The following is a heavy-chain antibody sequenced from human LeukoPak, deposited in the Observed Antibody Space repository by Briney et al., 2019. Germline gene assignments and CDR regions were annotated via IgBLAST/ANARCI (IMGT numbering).Heavy chain of an antibody. J-gene: IGHJ4*02. CDR1: GGSISSSSYY. CDR2: IYYSGGT. Sequence: PETLSPTPTVSGGSISSSSYYWGWIRQPPGKGLEWIGSIYYSGGTYYNPSLKSRVTISVDTSKNQFSLKLSSVTAADTAVYYCASNKVAGNLDYWGQGTLVTVSS. CDR3: ASNKVAGNLDY. D-gene: IGHD6-19*01. V-gene: IGHV4-39*01.